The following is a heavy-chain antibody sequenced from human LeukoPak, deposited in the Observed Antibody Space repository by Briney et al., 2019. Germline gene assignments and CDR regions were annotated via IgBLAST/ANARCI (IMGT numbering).Heavy chain of an antibody. CDR3: ARDKYYGSGSYNPSDY. Sequence: GGSLRLSCAASGFTFSSYSMNWVRQAPGKGLEWVSSISSSSSYIYYADSVKGRFTISRDNAKNSLYLQMNSLRAEDTTVYYCARDKYYGSGSYNPSDYWAREPWSPSPQ. CDR1: GFTFSSYS. V-gene: IGHV3-21*01. CDR2: ISSSSSYI. J-gene: IGHJ4*02. D-gene: IGHD3-10*01.